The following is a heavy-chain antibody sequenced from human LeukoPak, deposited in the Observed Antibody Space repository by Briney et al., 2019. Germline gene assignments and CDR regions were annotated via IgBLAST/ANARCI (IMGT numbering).Heavy chain of an antibody. CDR2: IYYSGST. V-gene: IGHV4-34*01. D-gene: IGHD3-16*01. CDR3: ARGLLWGSSPGLDY. CDR1: GGSFSGYY. Sequence: PSETLSLTCAVYGGSFSGYYWSWIRQPPGKGLEWIGSIYYSGSTYYNPSLKSRVTMSVDTSKNQFSLKLSSVTAADTAVYYCARGLLWGSSPGLDYWGQGTLVTVSS. J-gene: IGHJ4*02.